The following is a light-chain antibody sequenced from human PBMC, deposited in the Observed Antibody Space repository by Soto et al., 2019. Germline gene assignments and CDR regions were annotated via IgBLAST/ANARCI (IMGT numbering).Light chain of an antibody. CDR1: SSNVGGNP. Sequence: QSALTQPPSASGTPGQRVTISCSGSSSNVGGNPVNWYQHVPTTAPKLLIYTNTQRTSGVPDRFSGSKSGTSASLAISGLQFEDEADYYCASWDDSLNGPVFGTGTKVTVL. J-gene: IGLJ1*01. CDR3: ASWDDSLNGPV. V-gene: IGLV1-44*01. CDR2: TNT.